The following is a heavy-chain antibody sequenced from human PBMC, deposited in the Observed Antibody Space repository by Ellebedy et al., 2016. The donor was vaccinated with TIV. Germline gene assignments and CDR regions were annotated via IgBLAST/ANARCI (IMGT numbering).Heavy chain of an antibody. J-gene: IGHJ4*02. CDR3: ARKYIYGFD. CDR2: IYSGGAT. V-gene: IGHV3-66*01. CDR1: GFTVSSNY. D-gene: IGHD5-18*01. Sequence: PGGSLRLSCAASGFTVSSNYMSWVRQAPGKGLEWVSVIYSGGATSYTDSVKGRFTIPRDNSKNTLYLQMNSLRVEDTAVYYCARKYIYGFDWGQGTLVTVSS.